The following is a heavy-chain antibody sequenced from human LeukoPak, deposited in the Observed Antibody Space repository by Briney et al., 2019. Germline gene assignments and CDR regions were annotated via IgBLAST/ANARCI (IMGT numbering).Heavy chain of an antibody. Sequence: GGSMRLSCPLSESTFSNYAMHCVRQPPGKGLEWVAVVSSHGKEGYYADSVRGRLTISRDNSKNTLSMHIDSLRLEDTAIYYCTRDAYNFNDFAYWGQGTLVTVSS. CDR3: TRDAYNFNDFAY. CDR1: ESTFSNYA. J-gene: IGHJ4*02. D-gene: IGHD5-24*01. CDR2: VSSHGKEG. V-gene: IGHV3-30*17.